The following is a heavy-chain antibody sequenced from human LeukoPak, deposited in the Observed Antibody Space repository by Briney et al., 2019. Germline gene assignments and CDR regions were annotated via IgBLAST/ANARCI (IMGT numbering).Heavy chain of an antibody. Sequence: SETLSLTCAVYGGSFSGSYWSWIRQPPGKGLEWIGEINHSGSTNYNPSLKSRVTISVDTSKNQFSLKLSSVTAADTAVYYCARGPTYYYGSGSYRRMTAFDIWGQGTMVTVSS. CDR2: INHSGST. CDR3: ARGPTYYYGSGSYRRMTAFDI. D-gene: IGHD3-10*01. V-gene: IGHV4-34*01. J-gene: IGHJ3*02. CDR1: GGSFSGSY.